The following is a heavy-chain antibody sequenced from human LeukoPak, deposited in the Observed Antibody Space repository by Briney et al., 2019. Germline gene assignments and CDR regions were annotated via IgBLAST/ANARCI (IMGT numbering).Heavy chain of an antibody. CDR3: ARAYSGYELYFDY. J-gene: IGHJ4*02. CDR2: ISYDGSNK. V-gene: IGHV3-30*04. D-gene: IGHD5-12*01. CDR1: GFTFSSYA. Sequence: PGGSLRLSCAASGFTFSSYAMHWVRQAPGRGLEWVAVISYDGSNKYYADSVKGRFTISRDNSKNTLYLQMNSLRAEDTAVYYCARAYSGYELYFDYWGQGTLVTVPS.